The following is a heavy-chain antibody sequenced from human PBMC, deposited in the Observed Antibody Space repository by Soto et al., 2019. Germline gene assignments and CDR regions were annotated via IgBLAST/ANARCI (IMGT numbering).Heavy chain of an antibody. J-gene: IGHJ4*02. Sequence: GGSLRLSCAASGFTFSSYWMHWVRQAPGKGLVWVSRINSDGSSTSYADSVKGRFTISRDNAKNTLYLQMNSLRAEDTAVYYCARVPSGYYDYVWGRYRPDPYYFDYWGQGTLVTVSS. CDR3: ARVPSGYYDYVWGRYRPDPYYFDY. V-gene: IGHV3-74*01. D-gene: IGHD3-16*02. CDR2: INSDGSST. CDR1: GFTFSSYW.